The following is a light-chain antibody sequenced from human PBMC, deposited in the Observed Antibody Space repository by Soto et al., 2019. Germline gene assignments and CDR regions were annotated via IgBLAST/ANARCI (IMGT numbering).Light chain of an antibody. CDR3: QQYGVSLLT. J-gene: IGKJ4*01. CDR2: DAS. Sequence: EIVLTQSPGTLSLSPGERATLSCSPSQSVSSTYLAWYQQKPGQAPRPLIYDASSGATGIPDRFSGSGSGTDFTLTISRLEPEDFAVYYCQQYGVSLLTFGGGTKVDIK. CDR1: QSVSSTY. V-gene: IGKV3-20*01.